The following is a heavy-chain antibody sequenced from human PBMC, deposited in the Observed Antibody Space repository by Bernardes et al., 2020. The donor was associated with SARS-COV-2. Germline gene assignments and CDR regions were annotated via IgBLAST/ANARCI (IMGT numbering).Heavy chain of an antibody. Sequence: SETLSLTCSLSGGSLSKLYWGWIRQPPGKGLEWIGYIYHSGSTNYNPSLKSRLTISVDTSKNQFSLKLTSVTAADTAVYYCCGYDAGHFDHWGQGSLVTVSS. CDR2: IYHSGST. D-gene: IGHD5-12*01. V-gene: IGHV4-4*09. J-gene: IGHJ4*02. CDR1: GGSLSKLY. CDR3: CGYDAGHFDH.